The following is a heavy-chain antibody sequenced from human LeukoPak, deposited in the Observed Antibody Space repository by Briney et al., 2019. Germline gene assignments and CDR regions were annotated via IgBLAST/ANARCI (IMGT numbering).Heavy chain of an antibody. Sequence: GGSLRLSCAASGFTSSSYAMSWVRQAPGKGLEWVSAISGSGATTYYADSVKGRFTISRDNSKNTLYLQMSSLRAEDTAVYYCAKRSGGYSGYDLDYWGQGTLVTVSS. V-gene: IGHV3-23*01. CDR2: ISGSGATT. D-gene: IGHD5-12*01. CDR3: AKRSGGYSGYDLDY. J-gene: IGHJ4*02. CDR1: GFTSSSYA.